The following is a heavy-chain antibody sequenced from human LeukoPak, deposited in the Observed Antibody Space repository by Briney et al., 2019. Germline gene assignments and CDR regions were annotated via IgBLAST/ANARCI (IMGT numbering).Heavy chain of an antibody. CDR2: ISNGGTNT. CDR1: GFTFSNYG. Sequence: GGSLRLSCAASGFTFSNYGMTWVRQAPGRGLEWVSGISNGGTNTYYTDSVKGRFTISRDNSRNTLYLQMNSLRADDTARYYCAKDFVYGSRFPRPLDYWGQGTLVTVSS. J-gene: IGHJ4*02. V-gene: IGHV3-23*01. CDR3: AKDFVYGSRFPRPLDY. D-gene: IGHD3-3*01.